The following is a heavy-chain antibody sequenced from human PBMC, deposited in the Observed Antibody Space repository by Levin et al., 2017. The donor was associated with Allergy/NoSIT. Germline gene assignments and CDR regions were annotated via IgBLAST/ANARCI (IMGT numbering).Heavy chain of an antibody. CDR3: AKVRRELVIATDAFDI. CDR2: ISDDGSKK. Sequence: GGSLRLSCAVSGFAFSSYGMHWVRQAPGKGLEWVAGISDDGSKKYYADSVKGRFTISRDNFKNTLYLQINSLRVEDTAVYYCAKVRRELVIATDAFDIWGPGTMVTVSS. CDR1: GFAFSSYG. J-gene: IGHJ3*02. V-gene: IGHV3-30*18. D-gene: IGHD3-9*01.